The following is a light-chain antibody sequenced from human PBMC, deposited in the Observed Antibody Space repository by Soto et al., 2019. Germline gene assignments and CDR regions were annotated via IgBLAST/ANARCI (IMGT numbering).Light chain of an antibody. CDR3: LQYNSYPFT. J-gene: IGKJ4*01. CDR2: GAS. Sequence: DIQVTQSPSAMSASLGDRVTITCRASQGISNSLAWFQQKPGRVPKRLIYGASTLQSWAPSRFSGSASGAAFTLTISSLQPEDFATYYCLQYNSYPFTFGGGTKVDIK. CDR1: QGISNS. V-gene: IGKV1-17*03.